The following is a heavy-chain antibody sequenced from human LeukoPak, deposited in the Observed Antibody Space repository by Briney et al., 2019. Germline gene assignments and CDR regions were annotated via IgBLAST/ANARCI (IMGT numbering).Heavy chain of an antibody. CDR2: ISGGGGIT. D-gene: IGHD6-19*01. CDR1: GFTCSSYA. V-gene: IGHV3-23*01. J-gene: IGHJ4*02. Sequence: PGGSLRLSCAASGFTCSSYAMSWVRQAPGKGLEGVSVISGGGGITYYLDSVKGRFTISRDNAKNTLYLLMNSLRAEDTAVFYCANTMTAGYSSGPSDYWGQGTLVTVSS. CDR3: ANTMTAGYSSGPSDY.